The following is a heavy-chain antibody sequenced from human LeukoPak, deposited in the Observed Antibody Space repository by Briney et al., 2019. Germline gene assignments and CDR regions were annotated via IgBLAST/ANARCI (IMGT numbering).Heavy chain of an antibody. CDR1: GFTFSNYA. J-gene: IGHJ5*02. Sequence: GGSLRLSCAVSGFTFSNYAMSWVRQTPARGLEWVSSINEVGDDTNYVDSVRGRFTVSRDNSQNTLYLQLNSLQAEDTALYYCSKRGPNTGWHFFYHWGPGTLVTVS. V-gene: IGHV3-23*01. D-gene: IGHD6-19*01. CDR2: INEVGDDT. CDR3: SKRGPNTGWHFFYH.